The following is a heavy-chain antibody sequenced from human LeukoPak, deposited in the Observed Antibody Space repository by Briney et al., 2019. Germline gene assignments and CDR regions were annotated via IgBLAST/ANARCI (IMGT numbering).Heavy chain of an antibody. V-gene: IGHV3-21*01. CDR3: ARGIAADEEHY. CDR1: GFTFSAYS. Sequence: GLSLRLSCEASGFTFSAYSMNWVRQAPGKGPEWVSCITSSGSYIYYADSVKGRFTISRDNAKYSLYLQMNSLRAEDAAVYYCARGIAADEEHYWGQGTLVTVSS. D-gene: IGHD6-13*01. CDR2: ITSSGSYI. J-gene: IGHJ4*02.